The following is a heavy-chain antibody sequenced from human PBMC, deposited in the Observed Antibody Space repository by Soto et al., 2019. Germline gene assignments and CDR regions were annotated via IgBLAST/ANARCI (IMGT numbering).Heavy chain of an antibody. J-gene: IGHJ6*02. CDR3: AKDDPWVDDILTGYYRRYYYYGMDV. V-gene: IGHV3-23*01. Sequence: GGSLRLSCAASGFTFSSYAMSWVRQAPGKGLEWVSAISGSGGSTYYADSVKGRFTISRDNSKNTLYLQMNSLRAEDTAVYYCAKDDPWVDDILTGYYRRYYYYGMDVWGQGTTVTVSS. CDR2: ISGSGGST. D-gene: IGHD3-9*01. CDR1: GFTFSSYA.